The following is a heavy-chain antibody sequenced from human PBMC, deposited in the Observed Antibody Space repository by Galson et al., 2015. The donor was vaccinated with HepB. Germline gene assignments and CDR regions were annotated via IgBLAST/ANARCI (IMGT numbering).Heavy chain of an antibody. CDR3: ARDEVWGSYRKAFDY. D-gene: IGHD3-16*02. Sequence: SVKVSCKASGYTFTGYYMHWVRLAPGQGLEWMGWINPNSGGTNYAQKFQGRVTMTRDTSISTAYMELSRLRSDDTAVYYCARDEVWGSYRKAFDYWGQGTLVTVSS. J-gene: IGHJ4*02. CDR2: INPNSGGT. V-gene: IGHV1-2*02. CDR1: GYTFTGYY.